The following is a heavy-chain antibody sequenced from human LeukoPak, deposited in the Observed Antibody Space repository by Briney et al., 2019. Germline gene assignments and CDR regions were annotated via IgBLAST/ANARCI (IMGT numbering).Heavy chain of an antibody. Sequence: PGGSLSLSCAASGFTFNSYWMSWVRQAPGKGLEWLASVRHDGGETYYEDSVKGRFTISRDNAKNSLYLQMNSLRAEDTAVYYCARHVIAARVFDYWGQGTLVTVSS. CDR2: VRHDGGET. V-gene: IGHV3-7*02. J-gene: IGHJ4*02. D-gene: IGHD2-15*01. CDR1: GFTFNSYW. CDR3: ARHVIAARVFDY.